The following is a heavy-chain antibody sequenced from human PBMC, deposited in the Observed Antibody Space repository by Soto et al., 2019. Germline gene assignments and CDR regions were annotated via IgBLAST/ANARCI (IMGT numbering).Heavy chain of an antibody. Sequence: GESLKISCKGSGYSLTSNWINWVRQMPGKGLKWIGRIDPSDSYTNYSPSFQGRVTISTDNSITTAYLQWSSLKASDTAMYFCARLDSESSRGDDYYYGLDVWGQGTTVTVSS. CDR2: IDPSDSYT. D-gene: IGHD6-6*01. V-gene: IGHV5-10-1*01. CDR3: ARLDSESSRGDDYYYGLDV. CDR1: GYSLTSNW. J-gene: IGHJ6*02.